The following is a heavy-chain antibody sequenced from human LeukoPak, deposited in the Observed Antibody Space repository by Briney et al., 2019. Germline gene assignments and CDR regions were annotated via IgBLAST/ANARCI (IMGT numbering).Heavy chain of an antibody. J-gene: IGHJ3*01. CDR2: STRSGQNT. Sequence: PGGSLRLSCAASGFPFGDFAMTGVREVPGGGLQWASTSTRSGQNTYYADSVKGRFTISRDDYKGMLYLQMNSLRAEDTAMYYCVKDDYCSIPGCVIDALVVWGQGTVVTVSS. CDR3: VKDDYCSIPGCVIDALVV. CDR1: GFPFGDFA. V-gene: IGHV3-23*01. D-gene: IGHD4-11*01.